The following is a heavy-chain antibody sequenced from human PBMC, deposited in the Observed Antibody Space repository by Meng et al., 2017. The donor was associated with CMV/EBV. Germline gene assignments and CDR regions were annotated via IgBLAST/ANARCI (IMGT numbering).Heavy chain of an antibody. D-gene: IGHD2-15*01. V-gene: IGHV4-31*03. CDR1: GGSISSGGYY. Sequence: SETLSLTCTVSGGSISSGGYYWSWIRQHPGKGLEWIGYIYYSGSTYYNLSLKSRVTISVDTSKNQFSLKLSSVTAADTAVYYCARVEVVAGKNWFDPWGQGTLVTVSS. J-gene: IGHJ5*02. CDR3: ARVEVVAGKNWFDP. CDR2: IYYSGST.